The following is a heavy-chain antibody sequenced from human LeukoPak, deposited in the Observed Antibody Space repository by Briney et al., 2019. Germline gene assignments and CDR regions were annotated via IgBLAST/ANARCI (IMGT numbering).Heavy chain of an antibody. J-gene: IGHJ4*02. CDR1: GFTFSSYG. Sequence: GGSLRLSCAASGFTFSSYGMHWVRQAPGKGLEWVAVIWYDGSNKYYADSVKGRFTISRDNSKNTLYLQMNSLRAEDTAVYYCARPPLYYYGSGSYYPDYWGQGTLVTVSS. V-gene: IGHV3-33*01. CDR2: IWYDGSNK. D-gene: IGHD3-10*01. CDR3: ARPPLYYYGSGSYYPDY.